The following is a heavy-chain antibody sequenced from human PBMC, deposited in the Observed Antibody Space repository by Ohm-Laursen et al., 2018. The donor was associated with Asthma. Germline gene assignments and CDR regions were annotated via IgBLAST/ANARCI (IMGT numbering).Heavy chain of an antibody. CDR1: GGSVDKNSW. D-gene: IGHD6-13*01. V-gene: IGHV4-4*02. Sequence: SDTLSLTCTVSGGSVDKNSWWNWVRQAPGKGLEWLGEISDSGRANYSPSLKSRVIISVDRSKNQFSLSVSSVTAADTAVYYCARVDSSSYYDYWGQGTLVTVSS. CDR2: ISDSGRA. J-gene: IGHJ4*02. CDR3: ARVDSSSYYDY.